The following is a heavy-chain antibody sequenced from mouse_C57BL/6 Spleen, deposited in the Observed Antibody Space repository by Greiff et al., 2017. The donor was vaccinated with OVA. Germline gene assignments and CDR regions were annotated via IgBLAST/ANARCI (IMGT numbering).Heavy chain of an antibody. CDR1: SYTFTSYW. CDR2: IHPNSGST. V-gene: IGHV1-64*01. J-gene: IGHJ3*01. D-gene: IGHD2-3*01. CDR3: ASSYDGYYLSY. Sequence: QVQLQQPGAELVKPGASVKLSCKASSYTFTSYWMHWVKQRPGQGLEWIGMIHPNSGSTNYNEKFKSKATLTVDKSSSTAYMQLSSLTSEDSAVYDCASSYDGYYLSYWGQGTLVTVSA.